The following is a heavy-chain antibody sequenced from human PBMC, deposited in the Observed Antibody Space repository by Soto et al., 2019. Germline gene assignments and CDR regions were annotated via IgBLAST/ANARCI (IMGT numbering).Heavy chain of an antibody. CDR3: ARVSGSYYYGMDV. CDR2: IYHSGST. J-gene: IGHJ6*02. CDR1: GGSISSSNW. V-gene: IGHV4-4*02. D-gene: IGHD1-26*01. Sequence: QVQLQESGPGLVKPSGTLSLTCAVSGGSISSSNWWSWVRQPPGKGLGWIGEIYHSGSTNYNPSLKSRVTISVDKSKNQFSLRLTSVTAADTAVYYCARVSGSYYYGMDVWGQGTTVTVSS.